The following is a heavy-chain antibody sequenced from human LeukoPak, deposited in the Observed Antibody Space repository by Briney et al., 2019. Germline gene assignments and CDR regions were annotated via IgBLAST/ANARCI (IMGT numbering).Heavy chain of an antibody. V-gene: IGHV3-30*04. CDR1: GFTFSSYA. CDR3: ARDSLGDPTYYFEY. D-gene: IGHD3-16*01. J-gene: IGHJ4*02. CDR2: ISYDGGYK. Sequence: GGSLRLSCAASGFTFSSYAMHWVRQAPGKGPEWVAVISYDGGYKFHADSVKGRFTVSRDNSKNTLYLQMNSLRAEDTAVYYCARDSLGDPTYYFEYWGQGTLVTVSS.